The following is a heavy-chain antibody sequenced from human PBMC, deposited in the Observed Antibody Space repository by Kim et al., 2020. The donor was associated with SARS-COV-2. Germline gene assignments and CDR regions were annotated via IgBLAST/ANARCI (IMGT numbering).Heavy chain of an antibody. Sequence: YYADPVKGRFTISSDKSKNTLYLQMNGLRAEDTAVYYCANGGATWGYFQHWGQGTLVTVSS. V-gene: IGHV3-23*01. CDR3: ANGGATWGYFQH. J-gene: IGHJ1*01. D-gene: IGHD3-16*01.